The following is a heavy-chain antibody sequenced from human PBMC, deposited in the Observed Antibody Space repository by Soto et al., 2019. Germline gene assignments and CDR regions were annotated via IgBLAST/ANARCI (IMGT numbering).Heavy chain of an antibody. CDR1: GITLSNAW. CDR3: ATPRPGTNGYGY. Sequence: EVQLVESGGGLVKPGGSLRLSCAASGITLSNAWMTWVRQAPGKGLEWVGRIKSKADGSTTEYGSPVKDRFIITRYDSENTLDPQMHSLKTEDTAVYYCATPRPGTNGYGYWGQGTLVTVSS. V-gene: IGHV3-15*01. D-gene: IGHD2-8*01. CDR2: IKSKADGSTT. J-gene: IGHJ4*02.